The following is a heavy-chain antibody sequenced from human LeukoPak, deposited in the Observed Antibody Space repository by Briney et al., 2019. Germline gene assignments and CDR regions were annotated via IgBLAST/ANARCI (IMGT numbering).Heavy chain of an antibody. V-gene: IGHV5-51*01. Sequence: GESLKISCKGSGYSFTTYWIGWVRQMPGKGLEWMGIIYPGDSDTRYSPSFEGQVTISADKSISTAYLQWSSLKASDTAMYYCARRAYSGYDLYYFDYWAREPWSPSPQ. J-gene: IGHJ4*02. CDR1: GYSFTTYW. D-gene: IGHD5-12*01. CDR3: ARRAYSGYDLYYFDY. CDR2: IYPGDSDT.